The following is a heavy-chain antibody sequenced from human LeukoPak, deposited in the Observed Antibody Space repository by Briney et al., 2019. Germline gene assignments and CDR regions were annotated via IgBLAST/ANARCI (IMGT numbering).Heavy chain of an antibody. J-gene: IGHJ4*02. V-gene: IGHV1-2*06. D-gene: IGHD6-13*01. CDR3: ARVSSSWCFDY. Sequence: ASVKVSCKASGYTFTCYYMHWVRQAPGQGLEWMGRINPNSGGTNYAQKFQGRVTMTRDTSISTAYMELSRLRSDDTAVYYCARVSSSWCFDYWGQGTLVTVSS. CDR1: GYTFTCYY. CDR2: INPNSGGT.